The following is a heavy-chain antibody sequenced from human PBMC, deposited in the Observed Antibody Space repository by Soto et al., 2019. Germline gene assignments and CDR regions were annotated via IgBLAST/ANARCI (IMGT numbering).Heavy chain of an antibody. CDR3: ARERSNYLERWFDP. J-gene: IGHJ5*02. V-gene: IGHV1-18*01. CDR1: GYTFTSYG. D-gene: IGHD4-4*01. CDR2: ISAYNGNT. Sequence: QVQLVQSGAEVKKPGASVKVSCKASGYTFTSYGISWVRQAPGHGLEWMGWISAYNGNTNYAQKLQGRVTMTADTSTSTAYMEMRSLRSDVTAVYYCARERSNYLERWFDPLGQGTLVIVSS.